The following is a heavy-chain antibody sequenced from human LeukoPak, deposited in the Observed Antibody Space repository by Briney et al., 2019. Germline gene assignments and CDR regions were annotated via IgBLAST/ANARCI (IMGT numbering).Heavy chain of an antibody. J-gene: IGHJ4*02. CDR1: GGSISSSSYY. D-gene: IGHD3-10*02. CDR3: ARNVAGSFDY. Sequence: SETLSLTCTVSGGSISSSSYYWGWIRQPPGKGLEWIGSIYYSGSTYYNPSLKSRVTISVDTSKNQFSLGVSSVTAADTAVYYCARNVAGSFDYWGQGTLVTVSS. V-gene: IGHV4-39*07. CDR2: IYYSGST.